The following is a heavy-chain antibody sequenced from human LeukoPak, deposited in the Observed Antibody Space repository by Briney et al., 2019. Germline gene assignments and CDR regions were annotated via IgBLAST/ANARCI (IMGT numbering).Heavy chain of an antibody. CDR1: GYTFTSYG. Sequence: ASVKVSCKASGYTFTSYGISWVRQAPGQGLEWMGWISAYNGNTNYAQKLQGRVTMTTDTSTSTAYMELSSLRSEDMAVYYCARVPNENEYCSGGSCHHDAFDIWGQGTMVTVSS. V-gene: IGHV1-18*03. D-gene: IGHD2-15*01. J-gene: IGHJ3*02. CDR3: ARVPNENEYCSGGSCHHDAFDI. CDR2: ISAYNGNT.